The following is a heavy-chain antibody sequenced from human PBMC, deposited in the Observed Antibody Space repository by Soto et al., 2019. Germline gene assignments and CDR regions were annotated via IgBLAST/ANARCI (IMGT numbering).Heavy chain of an antibody. V-gene: IGHV3-30-3*01. CDR2: ISYDGDNK. CDR3: ARGTTTSACSAMDV. D-gene: IGHD1-1*01. CDR1: GFTFSYHA. Sequence: QVQLVESGGGVVQPGRSLRLSCAASGFTFSYHALNWVRQAPGKGLEWVAVISYDGDNKYIAESVKGRFTISRDNSKNTMYLQMNSLRAEDTAPYFCARGTTTSACSAMDVWSQGNTVTVSS. J-gene: IGHJ6*02.